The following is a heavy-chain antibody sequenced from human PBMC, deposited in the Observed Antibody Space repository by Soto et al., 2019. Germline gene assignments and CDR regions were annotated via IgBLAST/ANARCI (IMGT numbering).Heavy chain of an antibody. CDR2: IYYSGST. CDR1: GGSISSYY. J-gene: IGHJ6*02. CDR3: ARGPIVVIPAAMGGTGYYYGMDV. Sequence: SETLSLTCTVSGGSISSYYWSWIRQPPGKGLEWIGYIYYSGSTNYNPSLKSRVTISVDTSKNQFSLKLSSVTAADTAVYYCARGPIVVIPAAMGGTGYYYGMDVWGPGTTVT. V-gene: IGHV4-59*08. D-gene: IGHD2-2*01.